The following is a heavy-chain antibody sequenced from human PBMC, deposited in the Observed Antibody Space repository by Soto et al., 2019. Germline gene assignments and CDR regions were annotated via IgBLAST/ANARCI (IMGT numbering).Heavy chain of an antibody. CDR2: IRGDGGQT. V-gene: IGHV3-23*01. J-gene: IGHJ4*02. Sequence: GGSMRLSCTASGFTFSSYGMGWVRQAPGKGLRWVSTIRGDGGQTHYTDSVKGRFSISRDNSKNTVYLQMDSLRAEDTAMYFCARDVGLDSDDFFAYWGQGTQVTVSS. CDR3: ARDVGLDSDDFFAY. D-gene: IGHD3-9*01. CDR1: GFTFSSYG.